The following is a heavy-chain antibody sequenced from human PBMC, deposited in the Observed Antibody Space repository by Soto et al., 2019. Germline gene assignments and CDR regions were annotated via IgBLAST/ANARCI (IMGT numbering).Heavy chain of an antibody. D-gene: IGHD2-2*02. V-gene: IGHV3-11*01. Sequence: QVQLVESGGGLVKPGGSLRLSCAASGFTFSDYYMSWIRQAPGKGLEWGSYISSSGSTIYYADSVKGRFTISRDNAKNSLYLQMNSLRAEDTAVYYCARNPIVVVPAAILGWFDPWGQGTLVTVSS. CDR1: GFTFSDYY. J-gene: IGHJ5*02. CDR2: ISSSGSTI. CDR3: ARNPIVVVPAAILGWFDP.